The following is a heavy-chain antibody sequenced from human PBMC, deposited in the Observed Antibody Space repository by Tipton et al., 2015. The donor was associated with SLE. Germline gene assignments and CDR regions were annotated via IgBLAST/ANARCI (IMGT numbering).Heavy chain of an antibody. D-gene: IGHD4-17*01. CDR1: GFTVSSND. Sequence: SLRLSCAASGFTVSSNDMSWVRQAPGKGLEWVSVTYRGGSRYLADAVKGRVPVSSDNSKNTLYLHMDILRADDTAVYYCATTVTAWGAFDTWGQGTIVTCSS. J-gene: IGHJ3*02. CDR3: ATTVTAWGAFDT. V-gene: IGHV3-53*05. CDR2: TYRGGSR.